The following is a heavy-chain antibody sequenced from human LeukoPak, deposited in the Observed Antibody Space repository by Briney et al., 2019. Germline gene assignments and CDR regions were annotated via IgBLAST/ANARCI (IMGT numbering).Heavy chain of an antibody. Sequence: KSSETLSLTCAVYGGSFSGYYWSWIRQPPGKGLEWIGEINHSGSTNYNPSLKSRVTISVDTSKNQFSLKLSSVTAADTAVYYCASYAKDIVVLPAASTYWYFDLWGRGTLVTVSS. J-gene: IGHJ2*01. CDR1: GGSFSGYY. CDR2: INHSGST. CDR3: ASYAKDIVVLPAASTYWYFDL. V-gene: IGHV4-34*01. D-gene: IGHD2-2*01.